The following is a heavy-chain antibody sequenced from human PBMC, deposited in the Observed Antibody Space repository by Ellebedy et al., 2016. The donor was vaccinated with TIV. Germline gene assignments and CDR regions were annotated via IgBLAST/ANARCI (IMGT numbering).Heavy chain of an antibody. V-gene: IGHV1-69*13. J-gene: IGHJ6*02. Sequence: AASVKVSCKASGGTFDKYGISWVRQAPGQGLEWMGGIIPFLGTAIYAQQFQDRVTMTADESTSTAYMELSSLRSEDTAVYYCAREAYYYGSGSQGDGMDVWGQGTTVTVSS. D-gene: IGHD3-10*01. CDR1: GGTFDKYG. CDR3: AREAYYYGSGSQGDGMDV. CDR2: IIPFLGTA.